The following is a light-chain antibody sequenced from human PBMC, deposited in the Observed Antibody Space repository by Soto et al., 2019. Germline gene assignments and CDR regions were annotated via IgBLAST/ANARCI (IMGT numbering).Light chain of an antibody. CDR2: AAS. J-gene: IGKJ2*01. V-gene: IGKV1-39*01. Sequence: DIQMTQSPSSLSASVGDRVVITCRASQTIKNYLNWYQQKTGEAPKLLIYAASTLQSGVPSRFSGSESGTDFTLDINSLQPEDFANYFCQQSYSFSYTFGQGTDLVIK. CDR3: QQSYSFSYT. CDR1: QTIKNY.